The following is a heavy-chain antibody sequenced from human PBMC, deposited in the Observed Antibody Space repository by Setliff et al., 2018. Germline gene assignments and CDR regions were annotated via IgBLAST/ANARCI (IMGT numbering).Heavy chain of an antibody. CDR3: ARDPPDSGWSFDY. J-gene: IGHJ4*02. CDR1: GFTFFNHA. V-gene: IGHV3-33*01. D-gene: IGHD6-19*01. Sequence: GGSLRLSCGASGFTFFNHAMHWVRQTPGKGLEWVAMIWADPNTKYYAGSVKGRFSVSRDNFKNTVFLQMSALRAEDTALYYCARDPPDSGWSFDYWGQGALVTVSS. CDR2: IWADPNTK.